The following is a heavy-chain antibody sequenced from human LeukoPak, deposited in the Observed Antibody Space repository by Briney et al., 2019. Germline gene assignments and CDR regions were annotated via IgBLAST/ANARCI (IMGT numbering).Heavy chain of an antibody. CDR1: GYSFISYW. V-gene: IGHV5-51*01. J-gene: IGHJ4*02. D-gene: IGHD3-22*01. Sequence: GESLKISCKGSGYSFISYWIGWVRQMPGKGLEWMGIVYPGDSITTYSPAFQGQVSISADKSISTAYLQWSSLKASDTAIYYCARQGYYYESSGYSPPGHWGQGTLVTVSS. CDR2: VYPGDSIT. CDR3: ARQGYYYESSGYSPPGH.